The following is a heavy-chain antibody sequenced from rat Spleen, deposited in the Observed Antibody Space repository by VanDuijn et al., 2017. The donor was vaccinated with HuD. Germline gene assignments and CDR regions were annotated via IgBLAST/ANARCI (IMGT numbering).Heavy chain of an antibody. V-gene: IGHV5-25*01. Sequence: EVQLVESGGGLVQPGRPMKLSCAASGFTFSNYAMAWVRQVPKKGLEWVAYISHDGGITYYRDTVKGRFTIPRDNAKSTLYQQMDSQRSEETATYYCRRHWYNCYFDYWGQGVMVTVSS. CDR2: ISHDGGIT. D-gene: IGHD1-4*01. CDR1: GFTFSNYA. J-gene: IGHJ2*01. CDR3: RRHWYNCYFDY.